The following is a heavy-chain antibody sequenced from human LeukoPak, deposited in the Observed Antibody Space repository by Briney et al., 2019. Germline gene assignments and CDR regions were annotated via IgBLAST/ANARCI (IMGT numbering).Heavy chain of an antibody. D-gene: IGHD1-1*01. CDR1: GGSFSGYY. J-gene: IGHJ3*02. CDR2: INHSGST. CDR3: ARGRRNYSWNPLRMSAFDI. Sequence: PSETLSLTCAVYGGSFSGYYWSWIRQPPGKGLEWIGEINHSGSTNYNPSLKSRVTISVDTSKNQFSLKLSSVTAADTAVYYCARGRRNYSWNPLRMSAFDIWGQGTMVTVSS. V-gene: IGHV4-34*01.